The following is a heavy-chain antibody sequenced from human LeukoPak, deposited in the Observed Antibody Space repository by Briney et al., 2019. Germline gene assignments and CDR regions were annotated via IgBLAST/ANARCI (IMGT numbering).Heavy chain of an antibody. D-gene: IGHD6-13*01. CDR2: ISWNSAGI. CDR3: AKDFRAAAAGDFDY. J-gene: IGHJ4*02. Sequence: PGGSLRLSCAASGFTFDDYAMHWVRQTPGKGLEWVSSISWNSAGIGYADSMKGRFTISRDNAKNSLYLQMNSPRAEDTALYYCAKDFRAAAAGDFDYWGQGTLVTVSS. CDR1: GFTFDDYA. V-gene: IGHV3-9*01.